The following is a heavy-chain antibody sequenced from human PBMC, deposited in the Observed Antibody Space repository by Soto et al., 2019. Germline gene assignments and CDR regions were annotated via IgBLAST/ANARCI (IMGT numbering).Heavy chain of an antibody. D-gene: IGHD2-15*01. Sequence: QVQLQESGPGLVKPSQTLSLTCTVSGGSISSGGYYWSWIRQHPGKGLEWIGYIYYSGSTYYNPSLKSRVTASADTSKNQFSLRLSSVTAADTAVYYCATYRSGGSCYLDYWGQGTLVTVSS. CDR2: IYYSGST. CDR1: GGSISSGGYY. J-gene: IGHJ4*02. CDR3: ATYRSGGSCYLDY. V-gene: IGHV4-31*03.